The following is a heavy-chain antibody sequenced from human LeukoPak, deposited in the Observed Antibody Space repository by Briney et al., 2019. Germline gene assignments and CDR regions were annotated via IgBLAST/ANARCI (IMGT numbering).Heavy chain of an antibody. Sequence: GGSLRLSCAASGFTFSNAWMSWVRQAPGKGLEWVSAINDSGGSTYYADSVKGRFTIPRDNSKNTLYLQMNSLRAEDTAVYYCAKPAISSRGWYYDYWGQGTLVTVSS. CDR3: AKPAISSRGWYYDY. CDR1: GFTFSNAW. V-gene: IGHV3-23*01. CDR2: INDSGGST. J-gene: IGHJ4*02. D-gene: IGHD6-19*01.